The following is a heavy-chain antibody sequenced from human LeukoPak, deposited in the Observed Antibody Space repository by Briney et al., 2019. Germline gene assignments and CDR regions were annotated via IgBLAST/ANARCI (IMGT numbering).Heavy chain of an antibody. CDR1: GFTFSTCA. CDR2: ISSSGSTI. J-gene: IGHJ3*02. Sequence: GGSLRLSCAASGFTFSTCAMNWVRQAPGKGLEWVSYISSSGSTIYYADSVKGRFTISRDNAKNSLYLQMNSLRAEDTAVYYCARVRSNAFDIWGQGTTVTVSS. V-gene: IGHV3-48*04. CDR3: ARVRSNAFDI.